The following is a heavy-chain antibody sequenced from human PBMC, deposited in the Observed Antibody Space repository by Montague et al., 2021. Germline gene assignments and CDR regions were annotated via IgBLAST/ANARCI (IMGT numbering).Heavy chain of an antibody. Sequence: SETLSLTCTVTGGSISDFYWSWIRQSPEKGLEWIGYIYDSGTTNYNHSPKCRVTIPADTSMNQFSLYLRSVSAADTAVYFCARRLGSRAPFDYWGQGTLVTVSS. J-gene: IGHJ4*02. CDR3: ARRLGSRAPFDY. CDR1: GGSISDFY. V-gene: IGHV4-59*08. D-gene: IGHD7-27*01. CDR2: IYDSGTT.